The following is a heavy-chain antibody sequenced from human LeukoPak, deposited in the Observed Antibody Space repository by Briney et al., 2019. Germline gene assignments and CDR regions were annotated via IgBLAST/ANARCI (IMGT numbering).Heavy chain of an antibody. Sequence: QTGGSLRLSCAASGFTFSSYWMSWVRQAPGKGLEWVANIKQDGSEKHYVDSVKGRFTISRDNAKNSLYLQMSSLRAEDTAVYYCARADGVGVVTPYFQHWGQGTLVTVSS. CDR3: ARADGVGVVTPYFQH. CDR2: IKQDGSEK. J-gene: IGHJ1*01. D-gene: IGHD4-23*01. CDR1: GFTFSSYW. V-gene: IGHV3-7*01.